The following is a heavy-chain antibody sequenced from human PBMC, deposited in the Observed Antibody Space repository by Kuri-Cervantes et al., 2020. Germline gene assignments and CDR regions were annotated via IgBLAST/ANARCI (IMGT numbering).Heavy chain of an antibody. V-gene: IGHV3-30*02. J-gene: IGHJ4*02. Sequence: GESLKISCAASGFTFSTYGMHWVRQAPDKGPEWVAFIRSDGSNKYYADSVKGRFSISRDNSKNTLYLQMSSLRVEDTAIYYCYGDFRDCWGQGTLVTVSS. D-gene: IGHD4-17*01. CDR3: YGDFRDC. CDR2: IRSDGSNK. CDR1: GFTFSTYG.